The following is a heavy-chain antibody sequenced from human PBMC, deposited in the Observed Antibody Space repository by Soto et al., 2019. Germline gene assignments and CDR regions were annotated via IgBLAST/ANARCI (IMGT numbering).Heavy chain of an antibody. CDR3: AREPRKGYSSSPNWFDP. Sequence: GGSLRLSCAASGFTFSSYAMHWVRQAPGKGLEWVAVISYDGSNKYYADSVKGRFTISRDNSKNTLYLQMNSLRAEDTAVYYCAREPRKGYSSSPNWFDPWGQGTLVTVSS. CDR2: ISYDGSNK. D-gene: IGHD6-13*01. V-gene: IGHV3-30-3*01. J-gene: IGHJ5*02. CDR1: GFTFSSYA.